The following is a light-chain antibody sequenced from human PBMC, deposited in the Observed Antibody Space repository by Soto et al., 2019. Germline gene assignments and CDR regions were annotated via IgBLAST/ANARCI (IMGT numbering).Light chain of an antibody. CDR1: SSNIGAGYD. CDR2: GNS. J-gene: IGLJ7*01. Sequence: QSVLTQPPSVSGAPGQRVTISCTGSSSNIGAGYDVHWYQQLPGTAPKLLIYGNSNRPSGVPDRFSGSKSGTSASLAITGLQAEDVADYYCQSYDSSRSGSGVFGGGTQLTVL. CDR3: QSYDSSRSGSGV. V-gene: IGLV1-40*01.